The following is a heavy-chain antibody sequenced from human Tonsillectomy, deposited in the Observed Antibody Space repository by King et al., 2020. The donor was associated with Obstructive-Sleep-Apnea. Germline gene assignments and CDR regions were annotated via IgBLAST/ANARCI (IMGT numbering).Heavy chain of an antibody. CDR3: ARSHNGGSWEWGPLDS. Sequence: VQLVEAGGGLVQPGGSLRLSWGVSGFTFKNYWMRWVRQAPGKGLEWVASIKEDGGETNYGGSVKGRFTISRDNAKNSLYPHMNTLRVDDAAVYYCARSHNGGSWEWGPLDSWGQGTLVTVSS. CDR2: IKEDGGET. V-gene: IGHV3-7*01. CDR1: GFTFKNYW. D-gene: IGHD6-13*01. J-gene: IGHJ4*02.